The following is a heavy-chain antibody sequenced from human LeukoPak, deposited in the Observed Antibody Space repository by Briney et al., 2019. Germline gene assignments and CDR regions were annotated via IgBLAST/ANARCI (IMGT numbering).Heavy chain of an antibody. CDR2: ITGNHGPT. D-gene: IGHD4-17*01. Sequence: AGGSLRLSCAASGFTFSSFAMTWVRQAPGKGLEWVSSITGNHGPTYNTDSVEGRFTISRDNSQNTLYLQMNSLRAEDTAVYYCTKDPNGDYVGAFDPWGQGTLVTVSS. CDR3: TKDPNGDYVGAFDP. CDR1: GFTFSSFA. J-gene: IGHJ5*02. V-gene: IGHV3-23*01.